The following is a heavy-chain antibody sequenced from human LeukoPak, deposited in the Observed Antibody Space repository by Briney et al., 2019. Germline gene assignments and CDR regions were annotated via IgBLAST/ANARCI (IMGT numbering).Heavy chain of an antibody. Sequence: GGSLRLSCAASGFTFSSYSMNWVRQAPGKGLELVSSISSSSSYIYYADSVKGRFPISSDHAKNSLYLQMNSVRAEDTAVYYCARDVGGYYYDSSGYYYYFDYWGQGTLVTVSS. D-gene: IGHD3-22*01. CDR2: ISSSSSYI. J-gene: IGHJ4*02. V-gene: IGHV3-21*01. CDR3: ARDVGGYYYDSSGYYYYFDY. CDR1: GFTFSSYS.